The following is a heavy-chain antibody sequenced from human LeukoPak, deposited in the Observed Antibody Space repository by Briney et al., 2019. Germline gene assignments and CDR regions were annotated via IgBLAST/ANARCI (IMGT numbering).Heavy chain of an antibody. D-gene: IGHD1-14*01. J-gene: IGHJ3*01. CDR2: INKDGSEE. V-gene: IGHV3-7*01. Sequence: PGGSLRLSCAASGFTLSSYLMSWVRQAPGRGLEWVANINKDGSEETYLDSVKGRFTVSRDNAKNSLFLQMNSLRGDDTAVYYCARSNPNRNALDLWGQGTMVTISS. CDR1: GFTLSSYL. CDR3: ARSNPNRNALDL.